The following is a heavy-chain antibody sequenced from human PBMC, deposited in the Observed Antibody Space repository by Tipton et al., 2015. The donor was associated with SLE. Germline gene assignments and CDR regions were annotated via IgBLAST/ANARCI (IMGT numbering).Heavy chain of an antibody. CDR1: GGSISSYY. Sequence: LRLSCTASGGSISSYYWSWIRQPPGKGLEWIGYIYYSGSTNYNPSLKGRVTISVDTSKNQFSLKLSSVTAADTAVYYCARGAPREKEYYYYYMDVWGKGTTVTVSS. CDR3: ARGAPREKEYYYYYMDV. CDR2: IYYSGST. J-gene: IGHJ6*03. V-gene: IGHV4-59*01.